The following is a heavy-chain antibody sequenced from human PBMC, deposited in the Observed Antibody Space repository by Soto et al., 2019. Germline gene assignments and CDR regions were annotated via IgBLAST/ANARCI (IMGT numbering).Heavy chain of an antibody. J-gene: IGHJ4*02. V-gene: IGHV1-69*13. CDR3: ANRAGQTARPFDY. D-gene: IGHD6-6*01. CDR1: GGTFSSYS. Sequence: SVKVSCKASGGTFSSYSINWVRQAPGQGLEWMGEIIPIFGTANYAQKFQGRVTITADESTSTAYMELSSLRAEDTAVYYCANRAGQTARPFDYWGQGTLVTVSS. CDR2: IIPIFGTA.